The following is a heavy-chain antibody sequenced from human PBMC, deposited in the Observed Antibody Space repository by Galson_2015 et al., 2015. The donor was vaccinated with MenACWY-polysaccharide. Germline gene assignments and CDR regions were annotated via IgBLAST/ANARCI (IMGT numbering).Heavy chain of an antibody. V-gene: IGHV4-31*03. Sequence: TLSLTCTVSGASLSSGGHYWAWVRPRPGQGLEWIGYMRHSGTSNYNPPLKRRAVISVDTSKSQFSLSLTSVTAAETAVYYCARDNNNYEDYWGQGTLVTVSS. D-gene: IGHD4-11*01. CDR2: MRHSGTS. CDR1: GASLSSGGHY. J-gene: IGHJ4*02. CDR3: ARDNNNYEDY.